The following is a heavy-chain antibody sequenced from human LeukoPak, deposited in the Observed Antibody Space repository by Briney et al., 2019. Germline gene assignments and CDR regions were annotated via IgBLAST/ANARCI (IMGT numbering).Heavy chain of an antibody. J-gene: IGHJ4*02. CDR2: INPNSGGT. CDR1: GGTFSNFA. D-gene: IGHD5-12*01. V-gene: IGHV1-2*02. Sequence: ASVKVSCKASGGTFSNFAINWVRQAPGQGLEWMGWINPNSGGTNYAQKFQGRVTMTRDTSISIAYMELSRLRSDDTAVYYCARVSSRTGGGYDSVSTDYWGQGTLITVSS. CDR3: ARVSSRTGGGYDSVSTDY.